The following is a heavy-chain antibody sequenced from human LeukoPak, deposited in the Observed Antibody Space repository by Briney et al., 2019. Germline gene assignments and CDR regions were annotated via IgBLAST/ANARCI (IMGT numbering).Heavy chain of an antibody. Sequence: PGGSLGLSCAASGFTFTKAWMSWVHQAPGKGLEWVGRIKSKTDGGTTDYAAPVRGRFTISRDDSKNTLYMQMNSLKNEDTAVYYCTTDFRRGYTYGNHDYWGQGTLVTVSS. J-gene: IGHJ4*02. V-gene: IGHV3-15*01. CDR1: GFTFTKAW. CDR3: TTDFRRGYTYGNHDY. D-gene: IGHD5-18*01. CDR2: IKSKTDGGTT.